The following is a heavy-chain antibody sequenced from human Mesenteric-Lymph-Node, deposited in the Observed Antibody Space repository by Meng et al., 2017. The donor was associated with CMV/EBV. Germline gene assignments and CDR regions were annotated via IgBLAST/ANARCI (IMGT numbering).Heavy chain of an antibody. D-gene: IGHD2-21*01. CDR2: IYHSGST. J-gene: IGHJ4*02. CDR3: ARFGENYRD. CDR1: GGSLSSSSW. Sequence: SLTSAVSGGSLSSSSWWSWVRQPPGKGLEWIEEIYHSGSTNYNPSLKSRVTISVDKSKNQFSLKLSSVTAADTAVYYCARFGENYRDWGQGTLVTVSS. V-gene: IGHV4-4*02.